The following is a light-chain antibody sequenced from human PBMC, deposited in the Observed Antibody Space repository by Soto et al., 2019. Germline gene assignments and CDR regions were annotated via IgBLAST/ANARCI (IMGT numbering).Light chain of an antibody. CDR2: GAS. Sequence: EIVMTQSPATLSVSPGERATLSCRASQSVSSNLAWYQQKPGQAPRLLIYGASTRATDIPARFSGSGSGTEFTLSISSLQSEDFAVYYCQQYNNWPPFTFGPGTKVEIK. V-gene: IGKV3-15*01. CDR3: QQYNNWPPFT. CDR1: QSVSSN. J-gene: IGKJ3*01.